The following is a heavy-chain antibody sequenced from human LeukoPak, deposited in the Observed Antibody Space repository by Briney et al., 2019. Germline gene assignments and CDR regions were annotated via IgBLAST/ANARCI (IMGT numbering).Heavy chain of an antibody. CDR1: GGTFSSYT. Sequence: GSSVKVSCKASGGTFSSYTISWVRQAPGQGLEWMGRIIPILGIANYAQKFQGRVTITADKSTSTAYMELSSLRSEDTAVYYCARLRSITMIAVAHVDAFDIWGQGTMVTVSS. CDR3: ARLRSITMIAVAHVDAFDI. J-gene: IGHJ3*02. V-gene: IGHV1-69*02. CDR2: IIPILGIA. D-gene: IGHD3-22*01.